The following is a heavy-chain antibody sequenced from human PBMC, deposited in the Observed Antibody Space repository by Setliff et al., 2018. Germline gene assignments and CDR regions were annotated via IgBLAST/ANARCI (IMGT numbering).Heavy chain of an antibody. CDR3: ARSFSRREKFLLDY. CDR2: IYHSGST. V-gene: IGHV4-38-2*01. J-gene: IGHJ4*02. Sequence: TLSLTCAVSGYSISSGYYWGWIRQPPGKGLEWIGSIYHSGSTYYNPSLKSRVTISVDTSKNQFSLKLSSVTAADTAVYYCARSFSRREKFLLDYWGQGALVTVSS. CDR1: GYSISSGYY.